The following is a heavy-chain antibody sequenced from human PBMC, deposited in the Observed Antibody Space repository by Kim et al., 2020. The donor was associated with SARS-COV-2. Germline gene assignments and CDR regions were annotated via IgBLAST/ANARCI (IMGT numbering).Heavy chain of an antibody. Sequence: ASVKVSCKASGYTFTSYDINWVRQATGQGLEWMGWMNPNSGNTGYAQKFQGRVTMTRNTSISTAYMELSSLRSEDTAVYYCARGLAVAGTTLYYYYGMDVWGQGTTVTVSS. CDR1: GYTFTSYD. D-gene: IGHD6-19*01. J-gene: IGHJ6*02. CDR3: ARGLAVAGTTLYYYYGMDV. V-gene: IGHV1-8*01. CDR2: MNPNSGNT.